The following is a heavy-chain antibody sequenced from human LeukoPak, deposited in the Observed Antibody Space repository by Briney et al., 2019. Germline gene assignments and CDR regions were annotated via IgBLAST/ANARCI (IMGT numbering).Heavy chain of an antibody. CDR2: ISAYNGNT. J-gene: IGHJ4*02. D-gene: IGHD5-12*01. CDR1: GYTFTGYY. V-gene: IGHV1-18*03. Sequence: ASVKVSCKASGYTFTGYYMHWVRQAPGQGLEWMGWISAYNGNTNYAHKLQGRVTMTTDTSTSTAYMELSSLRSEDMAVYYCAAGGYSGYDLVYWGQGTLVTVSS. CDR3: AAGGYSGYDLVY.